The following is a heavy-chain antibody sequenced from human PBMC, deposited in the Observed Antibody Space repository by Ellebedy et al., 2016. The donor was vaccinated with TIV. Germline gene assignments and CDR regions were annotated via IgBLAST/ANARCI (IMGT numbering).Heavy chain of an antibody. CDR2: IYPGDSDT. Sequence: GESLKISCKASGYTFTTYWIAWVRQMPGKVLECMGIIYPGDSDTRYSPSFQGQVTISVDKSISTAYLQWSSLKASDTAMYYCARQGRDSSGYYYFYWGQGTLVTVSS. J-gene: IGHJ4*02. CDR3: ARQGRDSSGYYYFY. CDR1: GYTFTTYW. V-gene: IGHV5-51*01. D-gene: IGHD3-22*01.